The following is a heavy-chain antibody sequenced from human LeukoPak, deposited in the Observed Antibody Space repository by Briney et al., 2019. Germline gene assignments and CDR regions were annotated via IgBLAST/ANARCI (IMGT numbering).Heavy chain of an antibody. CDR1: GFTFSNYA. CDR2: ISDDGSKS. V-gene: IGHV3-30-3*01. CDR3: ARDSYFDY. Sequence: GGSLRLSCAASGFTFSNYAVHWVRQAPGRGLEWVAVISDDGSKSYYADSVRGRFTISRDSSKNTLYLQMNNLSPEDTAMYYCARDSYFDYWGQGTLVTVS. J-gene: IGHJ4*02.